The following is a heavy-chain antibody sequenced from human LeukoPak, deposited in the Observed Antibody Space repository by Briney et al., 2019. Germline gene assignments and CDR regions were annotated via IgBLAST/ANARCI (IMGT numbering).Heavy chain of an antibody. V-gene: IGHV4-59*12. CDR2: IYYSGST. CDR1: GGSISSYY. J-gene: IGHJ4*02. CDR3: ARGRYYYGSGSYYNG. Sequence: SETLSLTCTVSGGSISSYYWSWIRQPPGKGLEWIGYIYYSGSTNYNPSLKSRVTISVDTSKNQFSLELSSVTAADTAVYYCARGRYYYGSGSYYNGWGQGTLVTVSS. D-gene: IGHD3-10*01.